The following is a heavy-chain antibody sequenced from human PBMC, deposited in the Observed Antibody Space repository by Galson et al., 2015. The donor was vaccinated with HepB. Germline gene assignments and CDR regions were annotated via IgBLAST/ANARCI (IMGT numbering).Heavy chain of an antibody. Sequence: SLRLSCAASGFTFSNARMSWVRQAPGKGLECVGRIKSKTDGGTTDHAAPVKGRFTISRDDSKNTLYLQMNSLKTEDTAVYYCTTIGRHWGSLLDIWGQGTMVTVSS. J-gene: IGHJ3*02. D-gene: IGHD7-27*01. V-gene: IGHV3-15*01. CDR3: TTIGRHWGSLLDI. CDR2: IKSKTDGGTT. CDR1: GFTFSNAR.